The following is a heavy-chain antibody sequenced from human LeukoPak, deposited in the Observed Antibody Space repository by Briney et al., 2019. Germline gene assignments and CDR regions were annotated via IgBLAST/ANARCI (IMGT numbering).Heavy chain of an antibody. CDR3: ARSRRIFGVVPFDP. V-gene: IGHV4-61*05. CDR1: GGSISSSSYY. D-gene: IGHD3-3*01. CDR2: IYYSGST. J-gene: IGHJ5*02. Sequence: SETLSLTCTVSGGSISSSSYYWGWIRQPPGKGLEWIGYIYYSGSTNYNPSLKSRVTISVDTSKNQFSLKLSSVTAADTAVYYCARSRRIFGVVPFDPWGQGTLVTVSS.